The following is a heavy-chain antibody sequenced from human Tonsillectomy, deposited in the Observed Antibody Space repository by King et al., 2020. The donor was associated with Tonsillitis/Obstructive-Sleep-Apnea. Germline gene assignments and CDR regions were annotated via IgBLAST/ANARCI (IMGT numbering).Heavy chain of an antibody. J-gene: IGHJ4*02. CDR3: VAATTSEVDY. V-gene: IGHV1-18*01. Sequence: QLVQSGAEVKKPGASVKVSCKASGYTFSSYGINWVRQAPVQGLEWKGGVSWYNVNTNYAQKFQGRGTMTTETSTSTAYMELMSLISDDTAMYYCVAATTSEVDYWGQGTLVTVSS. D-gene: IGHD6-25*01. CDR1: GYTFSSYG. CDR2: VSWYNVNT.